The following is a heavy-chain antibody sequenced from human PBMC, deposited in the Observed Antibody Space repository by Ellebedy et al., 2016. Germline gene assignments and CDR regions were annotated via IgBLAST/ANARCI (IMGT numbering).Heavy chain of an antibody. D-gene: IGHD3-16*01. J-gene: IGHJ3*02. V-gene: IGHV3-15*01. CDR2: IKSKADGGTT. Sequence: GGSLRLSCAASGFTFSNAWMNWVRQAPGKGLEWVALIKSKADGGTTDYATPVKSRFTISRDDSKNTMYLQMNSLKTEDTAVYFCVTEVMGAFPIWGQGTMVTVSS. CDR1: GFTFSNAW. CDR3: VTEVMGAFPI.